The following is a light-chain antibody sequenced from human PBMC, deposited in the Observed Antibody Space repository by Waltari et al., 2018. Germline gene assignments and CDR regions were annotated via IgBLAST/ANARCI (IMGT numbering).Light chain of an antibody. CDR1: QSLLHNNGDNY. V-gene: IGKV2-28*01. CDR3: MQTLQTPFT. Sequence: DIEMTQSPLSLPVTPGEPASISCRSTQSLLHNNGDNYLDWYVQRPGQSPQLLIYLTSKRASGVPDRLSGSGSGTDFTLKISRVEAEDVGVYYCMQTLQTPFTFGGGTKVEIK. CDR2: LTS. J-gene: IGKJ4*01.